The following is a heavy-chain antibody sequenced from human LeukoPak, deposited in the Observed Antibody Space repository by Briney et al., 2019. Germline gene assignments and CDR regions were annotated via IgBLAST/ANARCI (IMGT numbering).Heavy chain of an antibody. CDR1: GFTFGSYD. Sequence: GGSLRLSCAASGFTFGSYDMHWVRQATGKGLEWVSAIGTAGDTYYPGSVKGRFTISRENAKNSLYLQMNSLRAGDTAVYYCARSGKPYYYDSSGYYFDYWGQGTLVTVSS. D-gene: IGHD3-22*01. V-gene: IGHV3-13*04. CDR3: ARSGKPYYYDSSGYYFDY. CDR2: IGTAGDT. J-gene: IGHJ4*02.